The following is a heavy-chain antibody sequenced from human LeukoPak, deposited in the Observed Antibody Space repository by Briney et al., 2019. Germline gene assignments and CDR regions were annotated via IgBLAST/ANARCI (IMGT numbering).Heavy chain of an antibody. CDR2: IYYSGST. J-gene: IGHJ2*01. CDR1: GGSISSYY. D-gene: IGHD6-13*01. CDR3: ARYSSTWPYWYFDL. Sequence: SETLSLTCTVSGGSISSYYWSWIRQPPGKGLEWIGYIYYSGSTNYNPSLKSRVTISVDRSKNQFSLKLTSVTAADTAVYYCARYSSTWPYWYFDLWGRGTLVTVSS. V-gene: IGHV4-59*12.